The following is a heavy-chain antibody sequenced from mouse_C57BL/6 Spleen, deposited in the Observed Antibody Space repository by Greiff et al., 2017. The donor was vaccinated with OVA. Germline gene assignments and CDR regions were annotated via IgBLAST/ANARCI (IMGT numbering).Heavy chain of an antibody. CDR1: GYTFTSYW. J-gene: IGHJ2*01. D-gene: IGHD1-1*01. CDR3: ARAPITTVVATKDY. V-gene: IGHV1-50*01. CDR2: IDPSDSYT. Sequence: VQLQQSGAELVKPGASVKLSCKASGYTFTSYWMQWVKQRPGQGLEWIGEIDPSDSYTNYNQKFKGKATLTVDTSSSTAYMQLSSLTSEDSAVYYCARAPITTVVATKDYWGQGTTLTVSS.